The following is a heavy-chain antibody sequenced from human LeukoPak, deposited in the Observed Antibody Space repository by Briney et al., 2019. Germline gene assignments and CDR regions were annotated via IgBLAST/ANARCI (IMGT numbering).Heavy chain of an antibody. CDR3: ARANFLYCSSSTCLFDY. J-gene: IGHJ4*02. Sequence: ASVKVSCKASGYTFTDYYMHWVRQAPGQGFEWMGWINPNDGDTNYEQKFQGRVTMTRATSISTAHMEVSRLRSDDTAVYYCARANFLYCSSSTCLFDYWGQGTLVTVSS. CDR2: INPNDGDT. D-gene: IGHD2-2*01. V-gene: IGHV1-2*02. CDR1: GYTFTDYY.